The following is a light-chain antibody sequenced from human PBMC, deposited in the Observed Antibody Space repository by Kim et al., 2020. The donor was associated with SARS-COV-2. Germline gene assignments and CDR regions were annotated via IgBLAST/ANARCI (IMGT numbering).Light chain of an antibody. CDR2: STN. CDR1: RANIGRNY. V-gene: IGLV1-47*02. CDR3: AAWEDSLSGSHV. Sequence: GQTVTISWSGSRANIGRNYAPGYKPLPATAPKPRIYSTNQRPEGVPDPFSASKSGTAASRAITGLRSEDEADYYCAAWEDSLSGSHVFGTGTKVTVL. J-gene: IGLJ1*01.